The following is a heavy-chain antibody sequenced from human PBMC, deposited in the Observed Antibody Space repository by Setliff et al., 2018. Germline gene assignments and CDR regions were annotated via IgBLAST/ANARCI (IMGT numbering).Heavy chain of an antibody. J-gene: IGHJ6*03. D-gene: IGHD3-3*01. CDR1: GYPFTNYP. CDR3: ARDDDDFYSGYPYMDV. Sequence: ASVKVSCKASGYPFTNYPIHWVRQAPGQRLEWMGWINRGSGDTKYSRKFQGRVTITRDTSASTAYMELSRLTYEDTAVYYCARDDDDFYSGYPYMDVWGKGTTVTVSS. CDR2: INRGSGDT. V-gene: IGHV1-3*01.